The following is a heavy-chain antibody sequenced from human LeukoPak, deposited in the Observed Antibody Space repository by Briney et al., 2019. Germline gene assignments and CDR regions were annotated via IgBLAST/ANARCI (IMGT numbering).Heavy chain of an antibody. CDR1: TSR. J-gene: IGHJ5*01. Sequence: ASVKVSCKATSRISWVRQAPGQGLEWIGWIGTYGGDTYYAQKFQGRITVTTDTSTSTVYMELRNLRSDDTAVYYCARDLWNFYDDSGYNRDFDSWGQGTLVTVSS. CDR3: ARDLWNFYDDSGYNRDFDS. D-gene: IGHD3-22*01. CDR2: IGTYGGDT. V-gene: IGHV1-18*01.